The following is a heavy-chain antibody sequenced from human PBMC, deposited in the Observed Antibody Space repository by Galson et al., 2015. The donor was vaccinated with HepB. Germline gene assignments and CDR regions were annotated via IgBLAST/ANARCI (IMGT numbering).Heavy chain of an antibody. CDR1: GFTFSNAW. Sequence: SLRLSCAASGFTFSNAWMSWVRQAPGKGLEWVGRIKSKTDGGTTDYAAPVKGRFTISRDDSKNTLYLQMNSLKTEDTAVYYCTNSIAAAGGANYWGQGTLVTVSS. J-gene: IGHJ4*02. D-gene: IGHD6-13*01. V-gene: IGHV3-15*01. CDR3: TNSIAAAGGANY. CDR2: IKSKTDGGTT.